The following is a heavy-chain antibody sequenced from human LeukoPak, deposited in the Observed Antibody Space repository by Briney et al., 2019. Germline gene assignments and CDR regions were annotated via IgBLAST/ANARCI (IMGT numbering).Heavy chain of an antibody. CDR2: IYYSGST. J-gene: IGHJ5*02. CDR1: GVAVSSNY. CDR3: ARVWGPFCSGYYHPNWFDP. V-gene: IGHV4-59*08. D-gene: IGHD3-3*01. Sequence: GSLRLSCVASGVAVSSNYMSWVRQAPGKGLEWIGYIYYSGSTNYNPSLKSRVTISVDTSKNQFSLKLSSVTAADTAVYYCARVWGPFCSGYYHPNWFDPWGQGTLVTVSS.